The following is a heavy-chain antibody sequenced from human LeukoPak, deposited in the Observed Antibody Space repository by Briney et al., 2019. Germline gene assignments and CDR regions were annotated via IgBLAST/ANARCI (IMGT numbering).Heavy chain of an antibody. CDR1: GFTLSSYA. Sequence: PGGSLRLSCAASGFTLSSYAMSWVRQGPGKGLEWVSSISGSSSYIYYADSVKGRFTISRDNAKNSLYPQMNSLRAEDTAVYYCARGGLRYSYYMDVWGKGTTVTVSS. J-gene: IGHJ6*03. V-gene: IGHV3-21*01. CDR3: ARGGLRYSYYMDV. CDR2: ISGSSSYI. D-gene: IGHD3-9*01.